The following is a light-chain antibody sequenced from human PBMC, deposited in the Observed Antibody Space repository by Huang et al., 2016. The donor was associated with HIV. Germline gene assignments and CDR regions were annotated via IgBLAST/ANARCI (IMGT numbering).Light chain of an antibody. V-gene: IGKV1-39*01. CDR2: AAS. Sequence: DIQMTQSPSSLSASVGERVTITCRASQRISNDLNWYQQKPGKARKFLIYAASSLQIGVPSRFSGSGSVTDFTLTSSSLQPEDFATYYCQQSYGTPQTFGQGTKLEIK. J-gene: IGKJ2*01. CDR3: QQSYGTPQT. CDR1: QRISND.